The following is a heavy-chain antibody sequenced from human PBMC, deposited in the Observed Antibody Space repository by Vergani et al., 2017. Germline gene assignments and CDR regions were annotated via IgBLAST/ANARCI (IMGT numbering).Heavy chain of an antibody. CDR1: GFTFSSYS. Sequence: EVQLVESGGGLVQPGGSLRLSCAASGFTFSSYSMNWVRQAPGKGLEWVSYISSSSSTIDYADYVKGRFTISRDNATNSLYLQMNSLRAEDTAVYYCAKRMEGGTYDFDYWGQGTLVTVSS. CDR3: AKRMEGGTYDFDY. D-gene: IGHD1-1*01. J-gene: IGHJ4*02. CDR2: ISSSSSTI. V-gene: IGHV3-48*01.